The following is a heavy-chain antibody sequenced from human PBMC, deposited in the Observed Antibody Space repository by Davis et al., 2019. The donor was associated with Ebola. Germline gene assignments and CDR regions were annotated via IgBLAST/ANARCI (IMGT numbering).Heavy chain of an antibody. V-gene: IGHV5-51*01. D-gene: IGHD3-10*01. CDR3: ARGAGSSYWYFDL. CDR2: IFPGDSDT. CDR1: GYSFTSHW. Sequence: KVSCKGSGYSFTSHWIVWVRQMPGKGLECMGIIFPGDSDTRYSPSFQGQVTISADKSISTAYLQWSSLKASDTAMYYCARGAGSSYWYFDLWGRGTLVTVSS. J-gene: IGHJ2*01.